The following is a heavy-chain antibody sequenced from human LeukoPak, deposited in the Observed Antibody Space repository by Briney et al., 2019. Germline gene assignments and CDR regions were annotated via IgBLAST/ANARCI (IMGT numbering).Heavy chain of an antibody. V-gene: IGHV3-23*01. D-gene: IGHD3-22*01. J-gene: IGHJ4*02. CDR2: ISGSGGST. Sequence: GGSLRLSCAASGFTFSSYAMSWVRQAPGKGLEWVSAISGSGGSTYYADSVKGRFTISRDSSKNTLYLQMNSLRAEDTAVYYCVRGRSGYDSSVLGRDYWGQGTLVTVSS. CDR3: VRGRSGYDSSVLGRDY. CDR1: GFTFSSYA.